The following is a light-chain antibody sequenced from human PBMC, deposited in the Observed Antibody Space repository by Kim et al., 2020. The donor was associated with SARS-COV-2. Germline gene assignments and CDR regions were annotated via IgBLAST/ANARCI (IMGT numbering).Light chain of an antibody. J-gene: IGKJ1*01. CDR2: WAS. Sequence: TATIHGKSSKSIFFNANYTDYLAWYQKRPGQPPKLLIYWASTRASGVPARFSGSGSGTDFTLTINSLQAEDVAVYYCQQYYTTPTFGQGTKVDIK. CDR3: QQYYTTPT. V-gene: IGKV4-1*01. CDR1: KSIFFNANYTDY.